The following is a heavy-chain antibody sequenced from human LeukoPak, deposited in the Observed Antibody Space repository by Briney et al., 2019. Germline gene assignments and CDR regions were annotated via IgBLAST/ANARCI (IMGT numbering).Heavy chain of an antibody. CDR1: GFTVSSNY. CDR3: ARYYYDSSGYEFDY. CDR2: IYSGGST. Sequence: SGGSLRLSCAASGFTVSSNYMSWVGQAPGKGLEWVSVIYSGGSTYYADSVKGRFTISRDNSKNTLYLQMNSLRAEDTAVYYCARYYYDSSGYEFDYWGQGTLVTVSS. V-gene: IGHV3-66*01. D-gene: IGHD3-22*01. J-gene: IGHJ4*02.